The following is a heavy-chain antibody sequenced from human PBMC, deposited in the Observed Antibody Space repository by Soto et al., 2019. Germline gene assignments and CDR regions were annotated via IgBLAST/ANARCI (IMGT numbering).Heavy chain of an antibody. Sequence: QVQLVESGGGVVQPGRSVRLSCAASGFTFSNYAKHWVRQAPGKGLEWVTVISSDGNNKYYADSVKGRFTISRDNSKNTLYLQVISLRAEDTAVYYCARERRGGNSGYYLDYWGQGTLVTVSS. J-gene: IGHJ4*02. D-gene: IGHD2-21*02. V-gene: IGHV3-30-3*01. CDR1: GFTFSNYA. CDR2: ISSDGNNK. CDR3: ARERRGGNSGYYLDY.